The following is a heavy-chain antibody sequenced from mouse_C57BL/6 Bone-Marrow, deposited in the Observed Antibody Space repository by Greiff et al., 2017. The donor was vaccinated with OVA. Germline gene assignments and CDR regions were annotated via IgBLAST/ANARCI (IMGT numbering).Heavy chain of an antibody. CDR1: GFNIKDDY. CDR3: TTSQGYAMDY. V-gene: IGHV14-4*01. J-gene: IGHJ4*01. D-gene: IGHD3-1*01. Sequence: EVKLQESGAELVRPGASVKLSCTASGFNIKDDYMHWVKQRPEQGLEWIGWIDPENGDTECASKFQGKATITADTSSNTAYLQLSSLTSEDTAVYYCTTSQGYAMDYWGQGTSVTVSS. CDR2: IDPENGDT.